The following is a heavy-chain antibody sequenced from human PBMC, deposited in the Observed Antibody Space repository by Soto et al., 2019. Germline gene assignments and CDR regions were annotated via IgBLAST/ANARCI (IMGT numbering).Heavy chain of an antibody. CDR2: INPSGGST. J-gene: IGHJ6*02. Sequence: QVQLVQSGAEVKKPGASVKVSCKASGYTFTSYYMHWVRQAPGQGLEWMGIINPSGGSTSYAQKFQGRVTMTRDTSTSTVYMELSSLSSEDPAVYYCARVSSFLSHIVARPIDRVGYYYYYGMDVWGQGTTDTVSS. D-gene: IGHD6-6*01. CDR3: ARVSSFLSHIVARPIDRVGYYYYYGMDV. CDR1: GYTFTSYY. V-gene: IGHV1-46*01.